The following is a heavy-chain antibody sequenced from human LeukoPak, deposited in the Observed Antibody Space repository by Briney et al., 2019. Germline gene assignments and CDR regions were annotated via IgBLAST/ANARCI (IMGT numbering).Heavy chain of an antibody. D-gene: IGHD1-1*01. V-gene: IGHV4-39*01. CDR1: GGSISSSSYY. CDR2: IYYSGST. J-gene: IGHJ2*01. Sequence: SETLSLTCTVSGGSISSSSYYWGWIRQPPGKGLEWIGSIYYSGSTYYNPSLKSRATISVDTSKNQFSLKLSSVTAADTAVYXXAKYXWNLSXXXXFDLWGRGTLVTVSS. CDR3: AKYXWNLSXXXXFDL.